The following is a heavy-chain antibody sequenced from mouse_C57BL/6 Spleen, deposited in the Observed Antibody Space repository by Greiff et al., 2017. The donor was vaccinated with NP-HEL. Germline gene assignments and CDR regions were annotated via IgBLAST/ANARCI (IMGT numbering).Heavy chain of an antibody. V-gene: IGHV1-15*01. Sequence: VKLVESGAELVRPGASVTLSCKASGYTFTDYEMHWVKQTPVHGLEWIGAIDPETGGTAYNQKFKGKAILTADKSSSTAYMELRSLTSEDSAVYYCTRITTVGGLDYWGQGTTLTVSS. J-gene: IGHJ2*01. CDR1: GYTFTDYE. CDR3: TRITTVGGLDY. CDR2: IDPETGGT. D-gene: IGHD1-1*01.